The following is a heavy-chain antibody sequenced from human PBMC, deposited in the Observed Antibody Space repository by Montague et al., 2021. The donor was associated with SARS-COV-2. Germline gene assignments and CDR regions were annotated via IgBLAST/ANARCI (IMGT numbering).Heavy chain of an antibody. J-gene: IGHJ4*02. CDR2: INHSGST. V-gene: IGHV4-34*01. Sequence: SETLSLTCAVYGGSFSGYYWSWIRRPPGKGLEWIGEINHSGSTNYNPSLRSRVTTSVDTSKNHFSLKLTSVTAADTAVYCCARLDYYGSGPYYNPPFDFWGQGTLVTVSS. CDR1: GGSFSGYY. D-gene: IGHD3-10*01. CDR3: ARLDYYGSGPYYNPPFDF.